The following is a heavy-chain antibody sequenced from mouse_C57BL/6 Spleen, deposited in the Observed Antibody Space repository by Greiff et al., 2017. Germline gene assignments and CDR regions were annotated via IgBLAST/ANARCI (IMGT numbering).Heavy chain of an antibody. D-gene: IGHD1-2*01. CDR2: IYPGGGYT. J-gene: IGHJ2*01. V-gene: IGHV1-63*01. CDR1: GYTFTNYW. CDR3: ARLLRPGYYFDY. Sequence: VQVVESGAELVRPGTSVKMSCKASGYTFTNYWIGWAKQRPGHGLEWIGDIYPGGGYTNYNEKFKGKATLTADKSSSTAYMQFSSLTSEDSAIYYCARLLRPGYYFDYWGQGTTLTVSS.